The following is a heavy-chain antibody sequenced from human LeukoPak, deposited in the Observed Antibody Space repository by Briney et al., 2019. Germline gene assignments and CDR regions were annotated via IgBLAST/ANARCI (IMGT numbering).Heavy chain of an antibody. Sequence: GGSLRLSCAASGFTFSSYWMRWVRQAPGKGLEWVANIKQDGSEKYYVDSVKGRFTISRDNAKNSLYLQMNSLRAEDTAVYYCARVSGSRLFDYWGQGTLVTVSS. CDR3: ARVSGSRLFDY. CDR2: IKQDGSEK. D-gene: IGHD1-26*01. V-gene: IGHV3-7*01. J-gene: IGHJ4*02. CDR1: GFTFSSYW.